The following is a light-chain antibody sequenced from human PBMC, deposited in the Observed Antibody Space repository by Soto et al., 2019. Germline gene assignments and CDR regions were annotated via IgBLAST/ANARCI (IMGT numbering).Light chain of an antibody. CDR2: GNS. CDR1: SSNIGAGYD. Sequence: QSVLTQPPSVSGAPGQRVTISCTGSSSNIGAGYDVHWYQQLPGTAPKLLIYGNSNRPSGVPDRFSGSKSGTSASLAITGLQAEDEADYYCQSYDSSLSGPYGSGTGTKLTVL. CDR3: QSYDSSLSGPYG. V-gene: IGLV1-40*01. J-gene: IGLJ1*01.